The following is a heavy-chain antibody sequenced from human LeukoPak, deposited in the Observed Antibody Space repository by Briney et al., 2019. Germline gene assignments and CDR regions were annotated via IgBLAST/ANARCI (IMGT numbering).Heavy chain of an antibody. CDR2: IYHSGST. Sequence: SQTLSLTCAVSGGSISSGGYSWSWIRQPPGKGLEWIGYIYHSGSTYYNPSLKSRVTISVDRSKNQFSLKLSSVTAADTAVYYCARPGRAGIAAVPFDYWGQGTLVTVSS. CDR1: GGSISSGGYS. J-gene: IGHJ4*02. V-gene: IGHV4-30-2*01. D-gene: IGHD6-13*01. CDR3: ARPGRAGIAAVPFDY.